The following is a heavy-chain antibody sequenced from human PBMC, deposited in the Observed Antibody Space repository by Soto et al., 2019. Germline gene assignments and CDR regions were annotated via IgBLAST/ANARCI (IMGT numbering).Heavy chain of an antibody. CDR2: IYYSGIT. J-gene: IGHJ2*01. CDR3: ARPRGIAPAVWYCAL. V-gene: IGHV4-59*08. CDR1: GGSISSHY. Sequence: QVQLQESGPGLVKPSETLSLTCTVSGGSISSHYWSWIRQPPGRGLEWIGFIYYSGITDSNPSLTTRVTISLDTSKNPLSLRLSSVTAADTAVYYCARPRGIAPAVWYCALWGRGTVVTVSS. D-gene: IGHD6-13*01.